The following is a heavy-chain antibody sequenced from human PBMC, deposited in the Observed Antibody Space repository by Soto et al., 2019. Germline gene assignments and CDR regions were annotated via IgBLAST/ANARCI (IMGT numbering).Heavy chain of an antibody. CDR3: AADPDIVVVPAALPGADY. V-gene: IGHV1-58*02. Sequence: QMQLVQSGPEVKKPGTSVKVSCKASGFTFTSSAMQWVRQARGQRLEWIGWIVVGSGNTNYAQKXQERVPITRDXXTXTXXMELSSLRSEDTAVYYCAADPDIVVVPAALPGADYWGQGTLVTVSS. J-gene: IGHJ4*02. D-gene: IGHD2-2*01. CDR2: IVVGSGNT. CDR1: GFTFTSSA.